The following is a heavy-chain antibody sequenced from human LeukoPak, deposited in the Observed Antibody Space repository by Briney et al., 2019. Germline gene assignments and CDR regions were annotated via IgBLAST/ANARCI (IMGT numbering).Heavy chain of an antibody. CDR2: IYYSGST. D-gene: IGHD2-2*01. J-gene: IGHJ5*02. CDR3: AREEKYIVVVPAASGGFDP. Sequence: SETLSLTCTVSGGSISSSSYYWGWIRQPPGKGLEWIGSIYYSGSTYYNPSLKSRVTISVDTSKNQFSLKLSSVTAADTAVYYCAREEKYIVVVPAASGGFDPWGQGTLVTVSS. V-gene: IGHV4-39*01. CDR1: GGSISSSSYY.